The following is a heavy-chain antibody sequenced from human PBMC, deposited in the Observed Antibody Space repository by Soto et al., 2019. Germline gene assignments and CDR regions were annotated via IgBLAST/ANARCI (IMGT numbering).Heavy chain of an antibody. D-gene: IGHD6-25*01. Sequence: EVQLVESGGGLVPPGGSLRLYCAGAGFTFSSYWMSWVRQAPGKGLEWVANIKQDGSEKYYVDSVNGRFTISRDNAKNSLYLQMHSLRVEDTAVSYCAREKRANGYFDYWGQGTLVAVSP. V-gene: IGHV3-7*01. CDR2: IKQDGSEK. CDR3: AREKRANGYFDY. CDR1: GFTFSSYW. J-gene: IGHJ4*02.